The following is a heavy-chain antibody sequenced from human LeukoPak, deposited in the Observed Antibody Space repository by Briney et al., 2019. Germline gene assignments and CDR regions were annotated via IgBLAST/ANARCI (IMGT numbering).Heavy chain of an antibody. J-gene: IGHJ4*02. Sequence: ASVKVSCKASGYTFTSYGISWVRQAPGQGLEWMGWISAYNGDTNYAQKLQGRVTMTTDTSTSTAYMELRSLRSDDTAVYYCARVPWDYYDSSGTFVYWGQGTLVTVSS. CDR1: GYTFTSYG. CDR3: ARVPWDYYDSSGTFVY. CDR2: ISAYNGDT. V-gene: IGHV1-18*01. D-gene: IGHD3-22*01.